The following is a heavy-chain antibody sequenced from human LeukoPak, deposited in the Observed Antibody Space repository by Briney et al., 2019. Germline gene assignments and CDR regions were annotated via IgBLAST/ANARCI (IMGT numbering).Heavy chain of an antibody. CDR3: ARRDNYDFWSGYFFDY. Sequence: SETLSLTCTVSGGSISSYYWSWIRQPPGKGLEWIGYIYYSGSTNYNPSLKSRVTISVDTSKNQFSLKLSSVTAADTAVYYCARRDNYDFWSGYFFDYWGQGTLVTVSS. CDR2: IYYSGST. CDR1: GGSISSYY. D-gene: IGHD3-3*01. V-gene: IGHV4-59*12. J-gene: IGHJ4*02.